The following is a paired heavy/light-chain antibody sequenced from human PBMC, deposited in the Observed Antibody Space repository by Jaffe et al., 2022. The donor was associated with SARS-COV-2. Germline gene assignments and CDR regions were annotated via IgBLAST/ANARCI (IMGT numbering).Heavy chain of an antibody. CDR3: ASPFTSYGSGTLGDYFDY. CDR2: ISYDGSNK. J-gene: IGHJ4*02. D-gene: IGHD3-10*01. Sequence: QVQLVESGGGVVQPGRSLRLSCAASGFTFSSYAMHWVRQAPGKGLEWVAVISYDGSNKYYADSVKGRFTISRDNSKNTVYLQMNSLRAEDTAVYYCASPFTSYGSGTLGDYFDYWGQGTLVTVSS. CDR1: GFTFSSYA. V-gene: IGHV3-30*04.
Light chain of an antibody. CDR1: SSTIGNNY. J-gene: IGLJ7*01. V-gene: IGLV1-51*02. CDR3: GTWDSSLSAGYGV. CDR2: ENN. Sequence: QSVLTQPPSVSAAPGQKVTISCSGSSSTIGNNYVSWYQQLPGTAPKLLIYENNKRPSGIPDRFSGSKSGTSATLGITGLQTGDEADYYCGTWDSSLSAGYGVFGGGTQLTVL.